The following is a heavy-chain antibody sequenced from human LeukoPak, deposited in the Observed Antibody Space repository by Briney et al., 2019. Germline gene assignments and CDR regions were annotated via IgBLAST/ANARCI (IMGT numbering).Heavy chain of an antibody. Sequence: ASVKVSCKASGYTFTGYYMHWVRQAPGQGLEWMGRTNPNSGGTNYAQKFQGRVTMTRDTSISIAYMELSRLRSDDTAVYYCARVRTLSNWFDPWGQGTLVTVSS. CDR1: GYTFTGYY. J-gene: IGHJ5*02. V-gene: IGHV1-2*06. CDR3: ARVRTLSNWFDP. D-gene: IGHD2-15*01. CDR2: TNPNSGGT.